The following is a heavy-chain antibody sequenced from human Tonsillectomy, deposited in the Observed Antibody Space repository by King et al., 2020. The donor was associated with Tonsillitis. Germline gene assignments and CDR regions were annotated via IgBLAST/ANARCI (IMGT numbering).Heavy chain of an antibody. CDR3: SXLQYSGXSSXXXXFDX. CDR2: XYFXGST. V-gene: IGHV4-39*01. CDR1: GGSVRSSSYY. D-gene: IGHD6-6*01. Sequence: QLQESGPRLVRPSETLSLTCTVSGGSVRSSSYYWGWIRQPPGKGLEWIATXYFXGSTYYNPSLKSRVTTSVDXSKSQFSLTLSSVTAADTAVYYCSXLQYSGXSSXXXXFDXXXXGSL. J-gene: IGHJ4*02.